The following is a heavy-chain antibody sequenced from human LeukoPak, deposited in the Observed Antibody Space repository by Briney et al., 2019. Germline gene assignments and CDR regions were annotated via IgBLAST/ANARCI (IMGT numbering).Heavy chain of an antibody. CDR2: INPNSGGT. Sequence: ASVKVSCKASGYTFTGYYMHWARQAPGQGLEWMGWINPNSGGTNYAQKFQGRVTMTRDTSISTAYMELSRLRSDDTAVYYCARQNYYDSSGFHWYFDLWGRGTLVTVSS. CDR1: GYTFTGYY. D-gene: IGHD3-22*01. CDR3: ARQNYYDSSGFHWYFDL. V-gene: IGHV1-2*02. J-gene: IGHJ2*01.